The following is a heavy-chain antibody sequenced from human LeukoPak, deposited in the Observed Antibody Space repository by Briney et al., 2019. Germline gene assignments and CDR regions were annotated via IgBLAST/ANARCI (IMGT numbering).Heavy chain of an antibody. V-gene: IGHV3-48*01. Sequence: GGSLRLSCAASGFTFNTYTMNWVRQAPGKGLEWVSYISGSSGIIDYADSVRGRLTISRDNAKNSLYLQMNSLRAEDTAVYYCARELHVERDDYWGQGTLVTVSS. J-gene: IGHJ4*02. D-gene: IGHD1-1*01. CDR2: ISGSSGII. CDR1: GFTFNTYT. CDR3: ARELHVERDDY.